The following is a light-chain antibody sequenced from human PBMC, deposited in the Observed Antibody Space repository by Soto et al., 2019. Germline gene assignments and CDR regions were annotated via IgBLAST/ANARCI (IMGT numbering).Light chain of an antibody. CDR3: KKYNSYPFT. Sequence: DIQMTQSPSTLSGSVGDRVTISCRASQTISSWLAWYQQKPGKAPKLLIYKASTLKSGVPSRFSGSGSGTEFTLTISSLQPDEVATYYCKKYNSYPFTFGQGTRLEN. CDR1: QTISSW. J-gene: IGKJ5*01. CDR2: KAS. V-gene: IGKV1-5*03.